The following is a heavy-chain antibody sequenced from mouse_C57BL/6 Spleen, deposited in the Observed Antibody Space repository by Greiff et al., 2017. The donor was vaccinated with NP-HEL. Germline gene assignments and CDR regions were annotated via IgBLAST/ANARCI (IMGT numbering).Heavy chain of an antibody. D-gene: IGHD2-1*01. V-gene: IGHV1-82*01. Sequence: QVQLQQSGPELVKPGASVKISCKASGYAFSSSWMNWVKQRPGKGLEWIGRIYPGDGDTNYNGKFKGKATLTADKSSSTAYMQLSSLTSEDSAVYFCARSYYGNYGGVVMDYWGQGTSVTVSS. J-gene: IGHJ4*01. CDR1: GYAFSSSW. CDR3: ARSYYGNYGGVVMDY. CDR2: IYPGDGDT.